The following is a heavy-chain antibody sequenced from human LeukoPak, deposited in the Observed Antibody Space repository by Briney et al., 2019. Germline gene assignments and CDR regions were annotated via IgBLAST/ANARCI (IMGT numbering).Heavy chain of an antibody. J-gene: IGHJ5*02. CDR1: GGSFSGYY. V-gene: IGHV4-34*01. CDR2: INHSGST. Sequence: SETLSLTCAVYGGSFSGYYWSWIRQLPGKGLEWIGEINHSGSTNYNPSLKSRVTISVDTSKNQFSLKLSSVTAADTAVYYCARAAKEVLRFFLLKAYNWFDPWGQGTLVTVSS. CDR3: ARAAKEVLRFFLLKAYNWFDP. D-gene: IGHD3-3*01.